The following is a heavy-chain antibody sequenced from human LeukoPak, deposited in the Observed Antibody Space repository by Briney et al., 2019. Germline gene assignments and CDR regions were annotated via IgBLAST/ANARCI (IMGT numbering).Heavy chain of an antibody. Sequence: GASVKVSCKASEYTFTSYYMHWVRQAPGQGLEWMGWINPNSGDTNYAQKFQGRVSMTRDTSIRTAYMEVSRLRSDDTAVYYCARVRETSSGYYPFDYWGQGTLVTVSS. J-gene: IGHJ4*02. V-gene: IGHV1-2*02. D-gene: IGHD3-22*01. CDR3: ARVRETSSGYYPFDY. CDR2: INPNSGDT. CDR1: EYTFTSYY.